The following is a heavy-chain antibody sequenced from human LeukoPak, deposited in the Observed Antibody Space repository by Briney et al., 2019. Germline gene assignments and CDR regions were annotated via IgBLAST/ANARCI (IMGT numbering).Heavy chain of an antibody. CDR1: GFTFSDYA. CDR3: ARDRSGGNYATFEY. J-gene: IGHJ4*02. D-gene: IGHD1-26*01. CDR2: ISAAGGST. Sequence: GGSLRLSCAASGFTFSDYAISWVRQAPGKGLEWVLAISAAGGSTYYADSVKGRFTFSRDNAKNTLYVQMNSLRAEDTAVYYCARDRSGGNYATFEYWRQGTLVTVSS. V-gene: IGHV3-23*01.